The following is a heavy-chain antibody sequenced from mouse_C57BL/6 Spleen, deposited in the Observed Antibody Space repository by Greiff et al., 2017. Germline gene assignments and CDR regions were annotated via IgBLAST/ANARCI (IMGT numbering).Heavy chain of an antibody. V-gene: IGHV14-2*01. D-gene: IGHD1-1*02. Sequence: EVQGVESGAELVKPGASVKLSCTASGFNIKDYYMHWVKQRTEQGLEWIGRIDPEDGETKYAPKFQGKATITADTSSNTAYLQLSSLTSEDTAVYYCAGSYYAPFAYWGQGTLVTVSA. CDR2: IDPEDGET. CDR1: GFNIKDYY. J-gene: IGHJ3*01. CDR3: AGSYYAPFAY.